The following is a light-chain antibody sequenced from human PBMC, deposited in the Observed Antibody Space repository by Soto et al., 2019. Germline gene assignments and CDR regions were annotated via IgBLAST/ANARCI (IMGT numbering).Light chain of an antibody. CDR2: SNN. CDR1: SSNIGSNT. CDR3: AAWDDSLNGLL. V-gene: IGLV1-44*01. J-gene: IGLJ2*01. Sequence: QSVLTQPPSASGTPGQRVTISCSGSSSNIGSNTVNWYQQLPGTAPKLLIYSNNQRPSGVPDRFSGSKSGTSASLAISGLQSEDEADYYCAAWDDSLNGLLFGGGTKSPS.